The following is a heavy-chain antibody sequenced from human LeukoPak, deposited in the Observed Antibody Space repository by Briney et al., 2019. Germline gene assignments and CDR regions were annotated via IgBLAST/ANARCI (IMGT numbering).Heavy chain of an antibody. Sequence: GGSLRLSCAASGFTFSSFSLHWVRQPPGKGLEWVSSISGSSSYIYYAGSVNGRFTVSRDNAESTVFLHMSSLRVEDTATYYCARGPHGDLDYWGQGTLVAVSS. J-gene: IGHJ4*02. CDR2: ISGSSSYI. CDR3: ARGPHGDLDY. D-gene: IGHD4-17*01. V-gene: IGHV3-21*01. CDR1: GFTFSSFS.